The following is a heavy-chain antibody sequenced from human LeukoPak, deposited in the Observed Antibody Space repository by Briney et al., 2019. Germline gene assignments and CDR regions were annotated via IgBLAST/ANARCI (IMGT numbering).Heavy chain of an antibody. J-gene: IGHJ4*02. V-gene: IGHV3-30*02. Sequence: GGSLRLSCAASGFTFSSYGMHWVRQAPGKGLEWVAFIRYDGSNKYYADSVKGRFTISRDNSKNTLYLQINSLRAEENGFYFCAKGLRWGGINDYWGQGTLVTVSS. D-gene: IGHD3-16*01. CDR1: GFTFSSYG. CDR2: IRYDGSNK. CDR3: AKGLRWGGINDY.